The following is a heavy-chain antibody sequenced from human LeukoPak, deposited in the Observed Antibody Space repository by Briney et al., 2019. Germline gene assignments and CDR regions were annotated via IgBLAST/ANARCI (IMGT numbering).Heavy chain of an antibody. Sequence: SETLSLTCTVSGGSVSSGSYYWSWIRQPPGKGLEWIGYIYYSGSTNYNPSLKSRVTISVDTSKNQFSLKLSSVTAADTAVYYCARGGFVDTAMGLDYWAREPWSPSPQ. CDR2: IYYSGST. J-gene: IGHJ4*02. CDR3: ARGGFVDTAMGLDY. D-gene: IGHD5-18*01. CDR1: GGSVSSGSYY. V-gene: IGHV4-61*01.